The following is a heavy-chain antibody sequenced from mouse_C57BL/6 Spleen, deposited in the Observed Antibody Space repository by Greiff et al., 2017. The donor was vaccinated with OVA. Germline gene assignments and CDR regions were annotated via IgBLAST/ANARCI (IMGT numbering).Heavy chain of an antibody. CDR3: ARRATTGLGWYFDV. V-gene: IGHV5-2*01. CDR1: EYEFPSHD. Sequence: EVKLVESGGGLVQPGESLKLSCESNEYEFPSHDMSWVRKTPEKRLELVAAINSDGGSTYYPDTMERRFIISRDNTKKTLYLQMSSLRSEDTALYYCARRATTGLGWYFDVWGTGTTVTVSS. D-gene: IGHD1-1*01. J-gene: IGHJ1*03. CDR2: INSDGGST.